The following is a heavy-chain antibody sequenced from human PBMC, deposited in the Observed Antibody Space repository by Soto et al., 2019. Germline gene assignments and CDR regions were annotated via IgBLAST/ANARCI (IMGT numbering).Heavy chain of an antibody. CDR1: GFTFSSYA. CDR3: AKGKRRGGDYDFFQH. D-gene: IGHD3-3*01. J-gene: IGHJ1*01. CDR2: ISGSGGST. Sequence: GGSLRLSCAASGFTFSSYAMSWVRQAPGKGLEWVSAISGSGGSTYYAESVKGRFTISTDNSKNTLYLQMNSLRAEDTAVYYCAKGKRRGGDYDFFQHWGQGTLVTVSS. V-gene: IGHV3-23*01.